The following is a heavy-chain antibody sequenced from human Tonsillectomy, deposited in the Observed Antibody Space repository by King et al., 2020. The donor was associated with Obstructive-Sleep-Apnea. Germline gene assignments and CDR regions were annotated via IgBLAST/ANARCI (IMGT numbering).Heavy chain of an antibody. Sequence: VQLQESGPGLVKPSETLSLTCTVSGDSISYYYWNWIRQPAGKGLEWIGRIYTSGSTNYNPSLKSRVTMSVDTSKNQFSLKLRSVTAADTAVYYCAGDAGQESIAADLIFDSWGQGTLVTVSS. V-gene: IGHV4-4*07. CDR1: GDSISYYY. CDR2: IYTSGST. CDR3: AGDAGQESIAADLIFDS. D-gene: IGHD6-13*01. J-gene: IGHJ4*02.